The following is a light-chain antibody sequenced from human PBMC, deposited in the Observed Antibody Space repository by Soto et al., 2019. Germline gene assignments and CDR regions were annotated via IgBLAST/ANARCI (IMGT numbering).Light chain of an antibody. CDR3: AALDDSLSGVV. Sequence: QPVLTQPPSASGTPGQRVTISCSGSSSNIGSNYVYWYQQLPGTVPQLLIYRNSERPSGVPDRFSGSKSGTSASLAISGLRSEDEADYYCAALDDSLSGVVFGGGTKLTVL. J-gene: IGLJ2*01. CDR2: RNS. V-gene: IGLV1-47*01. CDR1: SSNIGSNY.